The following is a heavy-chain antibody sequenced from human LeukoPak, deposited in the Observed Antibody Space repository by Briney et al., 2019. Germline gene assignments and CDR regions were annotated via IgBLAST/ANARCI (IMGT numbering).Heavy chain of an antibody. CDR1: GFTFSSYA. Sequence: PGEYMRISCEAPGFTFSSYAMSWVRQAPGKGLEWVSAISGSGGSTYYADSVKGRFTISRDNSKNTLYLQMNSLRAEDTAVYYCAKMSGYDSRYYYYGMDVWGQGTTVTVSS. D-gene: IGHD5-12*01. CDR2: ISGSGGST. J-gene: IGHJ6*02. V-gene: IGHV3-23*01. CDR3: AKMSGYDSRYYYYGMDV.